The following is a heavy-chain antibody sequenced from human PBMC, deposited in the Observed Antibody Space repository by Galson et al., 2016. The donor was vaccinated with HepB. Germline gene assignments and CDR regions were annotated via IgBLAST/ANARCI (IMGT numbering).Heavy chain of an antibody. J-gene: IGHJ3*02. CDR1: GDTFTGYY. V-gene: IGHV1-2*04. CDR2: LSANSGAT. Sequence: SVKVSCKASGDTFTGYYIHWVRQAPGQGLEWMAWLSANSGATNYAQKFQGWVTMTRDTSISTAYMELTSLTSDATAIYYCATSTGYRSGWGALDIWGQATMVTVSS. D-gene: IGHD6-25*01. CDR3: ATSTGYRSGWGALDI.